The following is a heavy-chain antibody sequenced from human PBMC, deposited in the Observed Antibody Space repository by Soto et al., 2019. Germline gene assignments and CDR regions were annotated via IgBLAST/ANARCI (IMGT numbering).Heavy chain of an antibody. Sequence: QVQLVESGGGVVQPGRSLRLSCAASGFTFSSYGMHWVRQAPGKGLEWVAIISYDGSNKYYADSVKGRFTISRDNSKNTLYLQMNSLRAEDTAVYYWAKETSGYSSSWSYYYGMDVWGQGTTVTVSS. J-gene: IGHJ6*02. D-gene: IGHD6-13*01. CDR1: GFTFSSYG. V-gene: IGHV3-30*18. CDR2: ISYDGSNK. CDR3: AKETSGYSSSWSYYYGMDV.